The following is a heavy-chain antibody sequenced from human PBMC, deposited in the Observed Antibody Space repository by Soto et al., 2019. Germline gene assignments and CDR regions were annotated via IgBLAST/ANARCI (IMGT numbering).Heavy chain of an antibody. V-gene: IGHV4-39*01. CDR2: IFYSGST. J-gene: IGHJ6*04. Sequence: SGTLSLTCTVSGGSISSSSYYWGWIRQPPGKGLEWIGSIFYSGSTYYNPSLKSRVTISVDTSKNQFSLKLSSVTAADTAVYYCARHLTYCSAGSCYSDFPYYGMDVWGKGSTVTVAS. CDR1: GGSISSSSYY. CDR3: ARHLTYCSAGSCYSDFPYYGMDV. D-gene: IGHD2-15*01.